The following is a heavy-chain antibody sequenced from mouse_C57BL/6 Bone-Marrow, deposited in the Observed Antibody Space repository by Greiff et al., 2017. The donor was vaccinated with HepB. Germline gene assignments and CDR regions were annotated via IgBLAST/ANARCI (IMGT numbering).Heavy chain of an antibody. J-gene: IGHJ4*01. CDR2: INYDGSST. CDR1: GFTFSDYY. Sequence: EVHLVESEGGLVQPGSSMKLSCTASGFTFSDYYMAWVRQVPEKGLEWVANINYDGSSTYYLDSLKSRFIISRDNAKNILYLLMSSLKSEDTATYYCAREGTYYGRPAMDYWGQGTSVTVSS. CDR3: AREGTYYGRPAMDY. D-gene: IGHD1-1*01. V-gene: IGHV5-16*01.